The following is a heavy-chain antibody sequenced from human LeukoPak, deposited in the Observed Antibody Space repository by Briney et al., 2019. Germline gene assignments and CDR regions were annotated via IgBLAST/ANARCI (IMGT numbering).Heavy chain of an antibody. D-gene: IGHD3-10*01. J-gene: IGHJ6*03. Sequence: ASVKVSCXASGYTFTGYYMHWVRQAPGQGLEWMGRINPNSGGTNYAQKFQGRVTMTRDTSISTAYMELSRLRSDDTAVYYCARDLVHGSGTPTNYYYYYYMDVWGKGTTVTVSS. CDR2: INPNSGGT. CDR3: ARDLVHGSGTPTNYYYYYYMDV. CDR1: GYTFTGYY. V-gene: IGHV1-2*06.